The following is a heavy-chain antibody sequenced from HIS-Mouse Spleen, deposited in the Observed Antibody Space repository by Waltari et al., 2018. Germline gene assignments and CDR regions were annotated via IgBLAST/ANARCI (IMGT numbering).Heavy chain of an antibody. D-gene: IGHD7-27*01. J-gene: IGHJ4*02. CDR2: MNPKRGNT. V-gene: IGHV1-8*01. Sequence: QVQLVQSGAEVKKPGASVKVSCKASGYTFTSYDINWVRQATGQGLEWMGWMNPKRGNTGYGQKCRDRVTMTRNTSISTAYMELSSLRSEDTAVYYCARGLTGDLDYWGQGTLVTVSS. CDR3: ARGLTGDLDY. CDR1: GYTFTSYD.